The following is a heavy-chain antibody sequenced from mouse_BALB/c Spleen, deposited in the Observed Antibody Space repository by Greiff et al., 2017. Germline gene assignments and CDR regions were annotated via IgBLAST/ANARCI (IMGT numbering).Heavy chain of an antibody. D-gene: IGHD2-14*01. J-gene: IGHJ4*01. Sequence: VKLVESGPGLVQPSQSLSITCTVSGFSLTSYGVHWVRQSPGKGLEWLGVIWSGGSTDYNAAFISRLSISKDNSKSQVFFKMNSLQANDTAIYYCARSNRYEDYAMDYWGQGTSVTVSS. V-gene: IGHV2-2*02. CDR3: ARSNRYEDYAMDY. CDR2: IWSGGST. CDR1: GFSLTSYG.